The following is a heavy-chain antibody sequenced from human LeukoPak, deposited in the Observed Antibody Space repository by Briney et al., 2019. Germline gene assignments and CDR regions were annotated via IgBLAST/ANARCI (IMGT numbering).Heavy chain of an antibody. J-gene: IGHJ4*02. Sequence: PGGSLRLSCAASGFTFSDYYMSWIRQAPGKGLEWVSYISSSGSTIYYADSVKGRFTISRDDAKNSLYLQMNSLRAEDTAVYYCARDTYYYDSSGRGNDYWGQGTLVTVSS. CDR1: GFTFSDYY. V-gene: IGHV3-11*04. D-gene: IGHD3-22*01. CDR3: ARDTYYYDSSGRGNDY. CDR2: ISSSGSTI.